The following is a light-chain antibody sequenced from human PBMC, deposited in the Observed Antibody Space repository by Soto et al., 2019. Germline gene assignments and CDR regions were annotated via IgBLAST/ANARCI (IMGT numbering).Light chain of an antibody. Sequence: DIQMTQSPSSLSASVGDRVTITCQASQDISNYLSWYQQKPGKAPKLLIYDAAHLQTGVPSRFSGGGSGTPFALTISSLQPEDIATYYCQHYHNLPFAFGPGTKVDVK. CDR1: QDISNY. CDR2: DAA. V-gene: IGKV1-33*01. J-gene: IGKJ3*01. CDR3: QHYHNLPFA.